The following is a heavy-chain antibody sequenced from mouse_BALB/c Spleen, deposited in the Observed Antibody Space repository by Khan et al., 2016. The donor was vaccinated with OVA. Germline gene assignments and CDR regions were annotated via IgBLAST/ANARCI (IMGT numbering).Heavy chain of an antibody. CDR2: INPDSSTT. J-gene: IGHJ3*01. CDR3: ARTYEYDGRAWFTY. V-gene: IGHV4-1*02. D-gene: IGHD2-4*01. Sequence: EVKLLESGGGLVQPGGSLKLSCAASGFAFSRYWMSWVRQAPGKGLEWIGEINPDSSTTNYTPSLKDKFIISRDNAKNTLYLQMSTVRSEDTAINDCARTYEYDGRAWFTYWGQGTRVTVSA. CDR1: GFAFSRYW.